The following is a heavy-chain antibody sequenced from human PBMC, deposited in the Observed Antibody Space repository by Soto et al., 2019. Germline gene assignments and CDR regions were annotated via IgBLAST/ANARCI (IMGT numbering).Heavy chain of an antibody. CDR1: GYSISSGYY. D-gene: IGHD3-22*01. Sequence: SETLSLTCAVSGYSISSGYYWGWIRQPPGKGLEWIGSIYHSGSTYYNPSLKSRVTISVDTSKNQFSLKLSSVTAADTAVYYCARVLTYYYDSSGTYDLRNLWGRGTLVTVSS. CDR2: IYHSGST. J-gene: IGHJ2*01. V-gene: IGHV4-38-2*01. CDR3: ARVLTYYYDSSGTYDLRNL.